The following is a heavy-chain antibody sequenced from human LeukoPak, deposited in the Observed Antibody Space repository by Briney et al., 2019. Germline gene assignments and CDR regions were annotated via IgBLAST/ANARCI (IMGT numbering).Heavy chain of an antibody. CDR3: VVRCTNGVCQGDWFDP. D-gene: IGHD2-8*01. J-gene: IGHJ5*02. Sequence: SGTLSLTCAVHGGSFSGYYLSWVRQPPGKGPEWNGGINHSGSPNYKPSPQSRVPLSIDASQKPFSLKLSPVNPPGPALVFLVVRCTNGVCQGDWFDPWGQGTLVTGSS. CDR1: GGSFSGYY. CDR2: INHSGSP. V-gene: IGHV4-34*01.